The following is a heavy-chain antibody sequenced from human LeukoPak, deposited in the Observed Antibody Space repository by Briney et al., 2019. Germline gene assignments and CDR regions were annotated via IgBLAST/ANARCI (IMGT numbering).Heavy chain of an antibody. CDR3: ARGLFAPDT. J-gene: IGHJ5*02. Sequence: ASVKVSCKASGYTFTTYSVNWVRQAPGQGLEWMGWISTYNGTTKYAHKFQDRVTMTTVTSTRTAYLELRSLRSDDTAVYYCARGLFAPDTWGQGTLVTVSS. CDR1: GYTFTTYS. V-gene: IGHV1-18*01. CDR2: ISTYNGTT.